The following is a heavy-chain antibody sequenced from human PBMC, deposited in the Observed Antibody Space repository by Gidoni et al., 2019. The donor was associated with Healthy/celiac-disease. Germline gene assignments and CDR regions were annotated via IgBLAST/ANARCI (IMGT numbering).Heavy chain of an antibody. CDR3: ARDLYQWTVTTPAESFDI. V-gene: IGHV3-21*01. D-gene: IGHD4-17*01. J-gene: IGHJ3*02. CDR1: GFTFSSYS. Sequence: EVQLVESGGGLVKPGGSLRLSCAASGFTFSSYSMNWVRQAPGKGLEWVSSISSSSSYIYYADSVQGRFTISRDNAKNSLYLQMNSLRAEDTAVYYCARDLYQWTVTTPAESFDIWGQGTMVTVSS. CDR2: ISSSSSYI.